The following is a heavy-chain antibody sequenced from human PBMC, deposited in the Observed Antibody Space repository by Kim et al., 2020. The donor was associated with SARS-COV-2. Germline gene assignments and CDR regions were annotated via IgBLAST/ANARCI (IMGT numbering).Heavy chain of an antibody. D-gene: IGHD5-18*01. CDR2: INEDGSRN. CDR1: GFTFSRYW. V-gene: IGHV3-7*03. J-gene: IGHJ4*02. CDR3: VAGYTSGV. Sequence: GGSLRLSCVASGFTFSRYWITWVRQPPGKGLEWVANINEDGSRNYYVDSVMGRFTMSRDNAMNSLYLHMNALRVEDTAVYYCVAGYTSGVWGQGTLVTFS.